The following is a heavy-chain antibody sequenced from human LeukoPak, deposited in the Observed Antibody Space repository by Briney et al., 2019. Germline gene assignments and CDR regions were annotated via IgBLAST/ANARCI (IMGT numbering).Heavy chain of an antibody. Sequence: ASVKVSCKASGYTFTGYFMHWVRQAPGQGLEWMGWINVNSGATKYAQKFQGRVTMTRDTPVSTAYMDLSSLRSDDTAVYYCAADNTGNPPYDPWGRGTLVTVSS. V-gene: IGHV1-2*02. CDR2: INVNSGAT. CDR1: GYTFTGYF. CDR3: AADNTGNPPYDP. J-gene: IGHJ5*02. D-gene: IGHD2-8*02.